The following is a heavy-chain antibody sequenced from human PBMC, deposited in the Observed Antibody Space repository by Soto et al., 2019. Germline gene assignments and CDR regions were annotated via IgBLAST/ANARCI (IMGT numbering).Heavy chain of an antibody. J-gene: IGHJ6*02. CDR1: GYTFTSYG. D-gene: IGHD2-8*01. Sequence: GASVKVSCKASGYTFTSYGISWVRQAPGQGLEWMGWISAYNGNTNYAQKLQGRVTMTTDTSTSTAYMELRSLRSDDTAVYYCARGDSTDCSTGVCIFFYHHVMDFCGQGTTLTVS. V-gene: IGHV1-18*04. CDR2: ISAYNGNT. CDR3: ARGDSTDCSTGVCIFFYHHVMDF.